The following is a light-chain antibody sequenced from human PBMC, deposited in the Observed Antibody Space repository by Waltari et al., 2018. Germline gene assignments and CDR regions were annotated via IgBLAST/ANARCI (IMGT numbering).Light chain of an antibody. Sequence: ELVLTQSPGTLSLSPGERAHLPCRASQSVSSSYLAWYQQKPGQAPRLLIYGASSRATGIPDRFSGSGSGTDFTLTISRLEPEDFAVYYCQQYGSSPPNTFGGGTKVEIK. CDR3: QQYGSSPPNT. J-gene: IGKJ4*01. V-gene: IGKV3-20*01. CDR2: GAS. CDR1: QSVSSSY.